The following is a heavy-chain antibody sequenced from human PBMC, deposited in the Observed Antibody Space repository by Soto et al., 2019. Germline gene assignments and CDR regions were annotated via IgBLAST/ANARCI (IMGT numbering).Heavy chain of an antibody. J-gene: IGHJ6*02. V-gene: IGHV3-23*01. CDR3: AKYGRWPVHFYYSGMDV. CDR1: GFTFSSYA. CDR2: ISGSGGSK. D-gene: IGHD6-19*01. Sequence: EVQLLESGGGLVQPGGSLRLSCAASGFTFSSYAMSWVRQAPGKGLEWVSAISGSGGSKYYADSVKGRFTISRDNSKNTLYLQMNSLRAEDTAVYYCAKYGRWPVHFYYSGMDVWGQGTTVTVSS.